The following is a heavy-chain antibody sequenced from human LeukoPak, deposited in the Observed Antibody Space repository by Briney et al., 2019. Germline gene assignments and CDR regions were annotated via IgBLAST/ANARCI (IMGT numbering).Heavy chain of an antibody. J-gene: IGHJ4*02. CDR2: ISWNSGSI. D-gene: IGHD1-26*01. Sequence: GGSLRLSCAASGFTFDDYAMHWVRQAPGKGLEWVSGISWNSGSIGYADSVKGRFTISRDNAKNSLYLQMNSLRAEDTAVYYCAKADSGSYHNWGQGTLVTVSS. V-gene: IGHV3-9*01. CDR3: AKADSGSYHN. CDR1: GFTFDDYA.